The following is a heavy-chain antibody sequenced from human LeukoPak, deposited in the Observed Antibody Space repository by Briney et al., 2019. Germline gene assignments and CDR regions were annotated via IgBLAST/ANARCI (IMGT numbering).Heavy chain of an antibody. CDR1: GGSISSDGYY. J-gene: IGHJ4*02. CDR2: IYHSGST. D-gene: IGHD2-2*01. Sequence: SQTLSLTCTVSGGSISSDGYYWSWIRQPPGKGLEWIGYIYHSGSTYYNPSLKSRVTISVDRSKNQFSLKLSSVTAADTAVYYCARAEGYCSSTSCPTPFDYWGQGTLVTVSS. V-gene: IGHV4-30-2*01. CDR3: ARAEGYCSSTSCPTPFDY.